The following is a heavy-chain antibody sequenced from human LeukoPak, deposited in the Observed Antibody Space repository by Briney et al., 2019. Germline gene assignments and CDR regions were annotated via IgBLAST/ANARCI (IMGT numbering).Heavy chain of an antibody. Sequence: SETLPLTCTVSGGSISSSGYYWSWIRQHPEKGLEWIGCIYYSGSTYYNPSLKSRLTISVDTSKNQFSLKVSSVTAADMAVYYCARGRGTSVPRSFDYWGQGTLVTVSS. CDR1: GGSISSSGYY. V-gene: IGHV4-31*03. J-gene: IGHJ4*02. CDR2: IYYSGST. CDR3: ARGRGTSVPRSFDY. D-gene: IGHD3-16*01.